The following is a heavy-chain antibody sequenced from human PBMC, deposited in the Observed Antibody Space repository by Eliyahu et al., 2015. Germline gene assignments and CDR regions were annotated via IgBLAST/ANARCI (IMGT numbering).Heavy chain of an antibody. J-gene: IGHJ3*02. Sequence: EVQLVESXGGLVKPGGSLRLSCXASGFIFSSYTINWVRQAPGKGLEWVSSISSSSTYIYYADSVKGRFTISRDNAKNSVHLQMNSLRAEDTAVYYCARDMAIGRGFEIWGQGTVVTVSS. CDR1: GFIFSSYT. CDR2: ISSSSTYI. D-gene: IGHD5-24*01. CDR3: ARDMAIGRGFEI. V-gene: IGHV3-21*01.